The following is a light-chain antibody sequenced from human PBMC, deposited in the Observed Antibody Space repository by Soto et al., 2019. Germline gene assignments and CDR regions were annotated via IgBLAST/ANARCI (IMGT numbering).Light chain of an antibody. CDR2: GAS. Sequence: DIVLTQSPGTLSLSPGERATLSCRASQTMNDNFLAWYQQKPGQSPRLLISGASIRAPGIPDRFSGSGSETDFTHTISRLEPGDFAFYYCQQYGKSPEISFGPGTKVDIK. CDR1: QTMNDNF. V-gene: IGKV3-20*01. CDR3: QQYGKSPEIS. J-gene: IGKJ3*01.